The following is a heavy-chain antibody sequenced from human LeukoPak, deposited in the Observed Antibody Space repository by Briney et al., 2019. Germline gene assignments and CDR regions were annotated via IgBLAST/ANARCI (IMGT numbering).Heavy chain of an antibody. D-gene: IGHD1-26*01. Sequence: GGSLRLSCAASGFTFSDYYMSWIRQAPGKGLEWVSYISSSGSNIYYADSVKGRFTISRDNAKNSLYLQVNSLRAEDTAVYYCARDSRIMVGGTYYYYYYMDVWGKGTTVTASS. CDR1: GFTFSDYY. J-gene: IGHJ6*03. CDR2: ISSSGSNI. CDR3: ARDSRIMVGGTYYYYYYMDV. V-gene: IGHV3-11*01.